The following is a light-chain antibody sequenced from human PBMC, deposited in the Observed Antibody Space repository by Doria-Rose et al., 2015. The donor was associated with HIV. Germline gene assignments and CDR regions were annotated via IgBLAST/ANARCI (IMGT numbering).Light chain of an antibody. CDR2: KAS. J-gene: IGKJ1*01. V-gene: IGKV1-5*03. CDR1: QTISNW. Sequence: TQSPSTLSASVGDRVTITCRASQTISNWLAWYQQRPGKAPKLLIYKASSLESGVPSRFSGSGSGTEFTLTISSLQPDDFATYYCQQYNSYWTFGQGTKVEIK. CDR3: QQYNSYWT.